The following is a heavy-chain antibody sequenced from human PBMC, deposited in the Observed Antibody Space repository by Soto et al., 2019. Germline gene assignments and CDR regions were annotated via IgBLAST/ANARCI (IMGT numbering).Heavy chain of an antibody. CDR1: GGSISSGGYY. CDR2: IYHSGTT. D-gene: IGHD3-10*01. Sequence: SETLSLTCTVSGGSISSGGYYWSWIRQHPGKGLEWIGYIYHSGTTYYNPSLKSRVTISVDTSKNQFSLKLTSVTAADTAVYYCARGRGSGSYYNYYGMDVWGQGTTVTVSS. J-gene: IGHJ6*02. CDR3: ARGRGSGSYYNYYGMDV. V-gene: IGHV4-31*03.